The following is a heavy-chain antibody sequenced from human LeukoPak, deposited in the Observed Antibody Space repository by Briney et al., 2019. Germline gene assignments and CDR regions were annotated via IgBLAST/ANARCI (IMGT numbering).Heavy chain of an antibody. CDR2: IYYSGST. J-gene: IGHJ4*02. CDR3: ARVMGDGYNLGRIDY. D-gene: IGHD5-24*01. CDR1: GGSISSYY. V-gene: IGHV4-59*01. Sequence: SETPSLTCTVSGGSISSYYWSWIRQPPGKGLEWIGYIYYSGSTNYNPSLKSRVTISVDTSKNQFSLKLSSVTAADTAVYYCARVMGDGYNLGRIDYWGQGTLVTVSS.